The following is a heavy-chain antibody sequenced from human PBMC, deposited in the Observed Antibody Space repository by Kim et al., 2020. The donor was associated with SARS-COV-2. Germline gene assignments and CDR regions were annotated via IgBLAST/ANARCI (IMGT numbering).Heavy chain of an antibody. V-gene: IGHV3-30-3*01. D-gene: IGHD6-19*01. CDR3: ARYIAVAAALDY. J-gene: IGHJ4*02. Sequence: GGSLRLSCAASGFTFSSYAMHWVRQAPGKGLEWVAVISYDGSNKYYADSVKGRFTISRDNSKNKLYLQMNSLRAEDTAVYYCARYIAVAAALDYWGQGTLVTVSS. CDR2: ISYDGSNK. CDR1: GFTFSSYA.